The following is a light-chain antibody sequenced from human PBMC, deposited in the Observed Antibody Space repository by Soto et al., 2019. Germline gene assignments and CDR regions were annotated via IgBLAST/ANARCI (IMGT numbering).Light chain of an antibody. CDR1: QSVSNW. Sequence: DIQMTPSPSTLPASIGDRITITCRASQSVSNWLAWYQQKPVKAPKLLIYDASTLERGVPSRFSGSGSGTEFTLTISSLQPDDFVTYYCQQYNSYWTFGQGTKVDIK. J-gene: IGKJ1*01. CDR2: DAS. CDR3: QQYNSYWT. V-gene: IGKV1-5*01.